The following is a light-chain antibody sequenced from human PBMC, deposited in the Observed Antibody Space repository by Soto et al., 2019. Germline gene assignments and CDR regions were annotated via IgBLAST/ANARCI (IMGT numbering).Light chain of an antibody. CDR3: QQYNTYPLT. CDR1: QRISSW. V-gene: IGKV1-5*03. Sequence: DIQMTQSPSTLSASVGDRVTITCRASQRISSWLAWCQQKPGKAPKFLIYKASTLESGVPSRFSGSGSGTECTLTSTSLQPDDFATYYCQQYNTYPLTFGGGTKVEIK. J-gene: IGKJ4*01. CDR2: KAS.